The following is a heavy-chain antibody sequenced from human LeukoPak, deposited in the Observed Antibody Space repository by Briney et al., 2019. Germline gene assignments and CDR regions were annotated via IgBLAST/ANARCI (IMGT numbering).Heavy chain of an antibody. CDR3: AKDVPYGSGFDY. Sequence: PSETLSLTCTVPGNSISSGDNYWSWIRQPAGNGLEWIGRIYTGGGTNYNPSLKSRVTISGDTSKNQFSLRLSSVTAADTAVYYCAKDVPYGSGFDYWGQGTLVTVSS. V-gene: IGHV4-61*02. CDR2: IYTGGGT. J-gene: IGHJ4*02. CDR1: GNSISSGDNY. D-gene: IGHD3-10*01.